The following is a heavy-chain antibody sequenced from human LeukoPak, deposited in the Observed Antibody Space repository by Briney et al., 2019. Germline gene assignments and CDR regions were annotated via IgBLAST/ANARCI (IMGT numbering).Heavy chain of an antibody. V-gene: IGHV3-48*04. Sequence: GESLRLSCAASGFLFRSYSMNWVRQAPGKGLEWISYIISSASTTYYADSVKGRFVISRDNAKNSLYLQMNSLRAEDTAVYYCARDGGAGATGFDYWGQGTLVTVSS. J-gene: IGHJ4*02. D-gene: IGHD1-26*01. CDR2: IISSASTT. CDR1: GFLFRSYS. CDR3: ARDGGAGATGFDY.